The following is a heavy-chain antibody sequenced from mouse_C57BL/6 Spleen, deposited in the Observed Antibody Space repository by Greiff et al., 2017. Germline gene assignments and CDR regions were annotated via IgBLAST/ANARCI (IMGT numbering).Heavy chain of an antibody. D-gene: IGHD3-2*02. Sequence: EVQLVESGGGLVQPGGSMKLSCAASGFTFSDAWMDWVRQSPEKGLEWVAEIRNKANNHATYYAESVKGRFTISRDDSKSSVYLQMNSLRAADTGIYYCTTTSSGYVRYAMDYWGQGTSVTVSS. V-gene: IGHV6-6*01. CDR2: IRNKANNHAT. CDR3: TTTSSGYVRYAMDY. J-gene: IGHJ4*01. CDR1: GFTFSDAW.